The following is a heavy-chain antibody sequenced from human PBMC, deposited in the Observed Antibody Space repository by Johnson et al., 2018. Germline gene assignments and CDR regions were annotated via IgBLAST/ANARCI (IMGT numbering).Heavy chain of an antibody. D-gene: IGHD2/OR15-2a*01. CDR3: AKEGVMGLEYYGPFQY. J-gene: IGHJ1*01. CDR2: ISYDGSNK. Sequence: QVQLVQSGGGVVQPGRSLRLSCAASGFTFSSYGMHWVRQAPGKGLEWVAVISYDGSNKYYADSVKGRFTISRDNSKNTLYLQMNSLRAEETAVYYCAKEGVMGLEYYGPFQYWGPGTLVTVSS. V-gene: IGHV3-30*18. CDR1: GFTFSSYG.